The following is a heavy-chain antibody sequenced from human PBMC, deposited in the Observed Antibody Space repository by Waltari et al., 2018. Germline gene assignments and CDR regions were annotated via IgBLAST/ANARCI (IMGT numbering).Heavy chain of an antibody. D-gene: IGHD3-10*01. Sequence: WIGEINHSGSTNYNPSLKSRVTISVDTSKNQFSLKLSSVTAADTAVYYCARSYYYGSGSYYIPYYWGQGTLVTVSS. CDR3: ARSYYYGSGSYYIPYY. J-gene: IGHJ4*02. CDR2: INHSGST. V-gene: IGHV4-34*01.